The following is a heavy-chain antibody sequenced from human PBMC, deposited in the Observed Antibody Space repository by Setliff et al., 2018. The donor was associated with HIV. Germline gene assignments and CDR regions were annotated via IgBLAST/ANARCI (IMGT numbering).Heavy chain of an antibody. CDR1: GFSLSTSAMR. CDR2: IYWDDDK. J-gene: IGHJ4*02. V-gene: IGHV2-5*08. CDR3: AHSLYCSSSNCSGLLFDY. Sequence: SGPTLVNPTQTLTLTCTFSGFSLSTSAMRVSWIRQPPGKALEWLALIYWDDDKRYRSSLKSRLTITKDTSKNQVVLTMTNMDPVDTATYYCAHSLYCSSSNCSGLLFDYWGQGTLVTVSS. D-gene: IGHD2-2*01.